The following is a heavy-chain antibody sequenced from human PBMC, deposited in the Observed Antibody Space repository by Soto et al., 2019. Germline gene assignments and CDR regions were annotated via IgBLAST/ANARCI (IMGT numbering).Heavy chain of an antibody. V-gene: IGHV1-69*13. Sequence: GASVKVSCKASGGTFSSYAISWVRQAPGQGLEWMGGIIPIFGTANYAQKFQGRVTITADESTSTAYMELSSLRSEDTAVYYCASYTHPVVNRIAWFDPWGQGTLVTVSS. D-gene: IGHD3-22*01. CDR1: GGTFSSYA. CDR2: IIPIFGTA. J-gene: IGHJ5*02. CDR3: ASYTHPVVNRIAWFDP.